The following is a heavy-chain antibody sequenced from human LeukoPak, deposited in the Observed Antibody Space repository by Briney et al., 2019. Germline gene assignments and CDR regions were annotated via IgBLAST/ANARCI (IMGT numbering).Heavy chain of an antibody. CDR1: GGTFSSYA. V-gene: IGHV1-69*05. D-gene: IGHD6-19*01. J-gene: IGHJ3*02. CDR3: ARERAGSSGWQNDAFDI. CDR2: IIPIFGTA. Sequence: ASVKVSCKASGGTFSSYAISWVRQAPGQGLEWMGGIIPIFGTANYAQKFQGSVTITTDESTSTAYMELSSLRSEDTAVYYCARERAGSSGWQNDAFDIWGQGTMVTVSS.